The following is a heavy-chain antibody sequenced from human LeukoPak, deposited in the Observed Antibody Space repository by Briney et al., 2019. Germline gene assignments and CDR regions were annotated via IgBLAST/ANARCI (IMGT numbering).Heavy chain of an antibody. CDR3: AKGKDGYNYFDY. CDR2: ISGSGYTT. D-gene: IGHD5-24*01. J-gene: IGHJ4*02. CDR1: GFTFSTYA. V-gene: IGHV3-23*01. Sequence: PGGSLRLSCAASGFTFSTYAMNWVRQAPGKGLEWVSVISGSGYTTYYADSVKGRFTISRDNSKNTLYLQMNSLRAEDTAVYYCAKGKDGYNYFDYWGQGTLVTVYS.